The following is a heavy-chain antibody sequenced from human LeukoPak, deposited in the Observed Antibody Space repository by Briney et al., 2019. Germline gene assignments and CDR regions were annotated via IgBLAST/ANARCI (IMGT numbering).Heavy chain of an antibody. CDR1: GGTFSSYA. J-gene: IGHJ4*02. Sequence: SVKVSCKASGGTFSSYAISWVRQAPGQGLEWMGRIIPTLGIANYAQKFQGRVTITADKSTSTAYMELSSLRSEDTAVYYCARDHSYYYDSSGPTGVDYWGQGTLVTVSS. CDR2: IIPTLGIA. CDR3: ARDHSYYYDSSGPTGVDY. D-gene: IGHD3-22*01. V-gene: IGHV1-69*04.